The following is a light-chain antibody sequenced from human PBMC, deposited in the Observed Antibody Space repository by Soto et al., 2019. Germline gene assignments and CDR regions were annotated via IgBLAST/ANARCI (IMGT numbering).Light chain of an antibody. J-gene: IGKJ1*01. CDR1: QPIGATY. V-gene: IGKV3-20*01. CDR2: DAS. Sequence: EIVLTQSPCTLSLSPGERATLSCRASQPIGATYLAWYQQKLGQAPRLLIYDASNRATDIPDRFSASGSGTDFTLTIDSLEPEDFAVYYCQQYDRLPVTFGQGTKVDIK. CDR3: QQYDRLPVT.